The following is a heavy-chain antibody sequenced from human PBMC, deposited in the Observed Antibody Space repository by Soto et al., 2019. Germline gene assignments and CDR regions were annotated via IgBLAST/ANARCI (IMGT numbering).Heavy chain of an antibody. CDR3: ARAVDYGDMDY. J-gene: IGHJ4*02. Sequence: QVQLVESGGGVVQPGRSLRLSCAASGFTFSNYGMHWVRQAPGKGLEWVAVISYDGSNQNYADSVKGRFTISRDNFKTTLYLQMSSLRAEDTAVYYCARAVDYGDMDYWGQGTLVTVSS. V-gene: IGHV3-30*03. CDR2: ISYDGSNQ. D-gene: IGHD4-17*01. CDR1: GFTFSNYG.